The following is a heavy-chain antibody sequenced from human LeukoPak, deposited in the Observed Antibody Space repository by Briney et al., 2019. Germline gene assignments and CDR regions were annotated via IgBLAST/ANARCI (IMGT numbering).Heavy chain of an antibody. CDR1: GYRFNAYG. CDR3: ARVFDFGDNGDDAFDT. Sequence: ASVKVSCKTSGYRFNAYGISWVRQAPGQGLEWMGWISGYNGNTNYGEKVQGRLTMTLDTSTTTAYMELSGLRSDDTAVYYCARVFDFGDNGDDAFDTWGQGTLVTVSS. CDR2: ISGYNGNT. D-gene: IGHD4-17*01. J-gene: IGHJ3*02. V-gene: IGHV1-18*01.